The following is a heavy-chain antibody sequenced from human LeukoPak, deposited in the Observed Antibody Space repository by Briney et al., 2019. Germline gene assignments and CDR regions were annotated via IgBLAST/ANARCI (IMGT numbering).Heavy chain of an antibody. D-gene: IGHD2-21*01. Sequence: VKVSCKASGGTFSSYTISWVRQPPGQRLEWMGRIIPILGIANYAQKFQGRVTITADKSTSTAYMELSSLRSEDTAVYYCARDYCGGDCYYFEYFDYWGQGTLVTVSS. CDR2: IIPILGIA. CDR1: GGTFSSYT. V-gene: IGHV1-69*04. CDR3: ARDYCGGDCYYFEYFDY. J-gene: IGHJ4*02.